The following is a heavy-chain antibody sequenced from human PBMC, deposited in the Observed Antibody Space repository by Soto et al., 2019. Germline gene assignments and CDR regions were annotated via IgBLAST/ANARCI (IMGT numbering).Heavy chain of an antibody. CDR2: IHYSGST. D-gene: IGHD3-22*01. J-gene: IGHJ2*01. V-gene: IGHV4-59*01. CDR3: AREGKFDSSGSSFFQTFNV. CDR1: GGSIGSYY. Sequence: SETLSLTCTVSGGSIGSYYWTWIRQPPGKGLEWIGCIHYSGSTNYNPSLKSRVTISVDTSKKQFSLKLTSVTAADTAVYYCAREGKFDSSGSSFFQTFNVWGRGTLVTVSS.